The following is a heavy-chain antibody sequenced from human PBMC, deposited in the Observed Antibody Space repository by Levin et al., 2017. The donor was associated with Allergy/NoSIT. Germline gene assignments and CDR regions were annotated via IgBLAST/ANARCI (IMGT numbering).Heavy chain of an antibody. J-gene: IGHJ6*02. CDR2: ISGSGGRT. CDR1: GFTFSSYA. CDR3: AKDLDFWTGPNYYFYALNV. D-gene: IGHD3/OR15-3a*01. Sequence: GESLKISCAASGFTFSSYAMNWVRQAPGKGLEWVSGISGSGGRTYYADSVKGRFTISRDNSKNTLYLQMNSLRAEDTAVYHCAKDLDFWTGPNYYFYALNVWGQGTTVTVSS. V-gene: IGHV3-23*01.